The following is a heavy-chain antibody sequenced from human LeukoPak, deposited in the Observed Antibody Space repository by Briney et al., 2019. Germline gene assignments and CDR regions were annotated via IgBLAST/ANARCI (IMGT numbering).Heavy chain of an antibody. J-gene: IGHJ4*02. V-gene: IGHV3-30*04. CDR1: GFTISTYA. CDR3: ARVATGWLSFDY. CDR2: ISHDGSSK. Sequence: GGSLRLSCAASGFTISTYAMISVRPAPGKGLEWVAVISHDGSSKYLADSVKGRFTISRDNSKNTLYLQMNSLRAEDTAVYYCARVATGWLSFDYWGQGTLVTVSS. D-gene: IGHD1-14*01.